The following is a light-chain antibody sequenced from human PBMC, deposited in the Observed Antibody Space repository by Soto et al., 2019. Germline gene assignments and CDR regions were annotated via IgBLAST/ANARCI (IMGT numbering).Light chain of an antibody. CDR2: KAS. V-gene: IGKV1-5*03. CDR1: QSISSW. CDR3: QQYYTYPWT. J-gene: IGKJ1*01. Sequence: DIQMTQSPSTLSASVGDRVTITCRASQSISSWLAWYQQRPGKAPKLLIYKASNLESGVPSRFIGSGSGTELTLTISRLHPDDFATYYCQQYYTYPWTFGPGTKVEIK.